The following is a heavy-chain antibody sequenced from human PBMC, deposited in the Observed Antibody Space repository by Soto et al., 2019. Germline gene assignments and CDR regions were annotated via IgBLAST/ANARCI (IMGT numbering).Heavy chain of an antibody. CDR3: ARDHEMLLILTCPYGMDV. V-gene: IGHV3-30-3*01. CDR2: ISYDGSNK. J-gene: IGHJ6*02. Sequence: QVQLVESGGGVVQPGRSLRLSCAASGFTFSSYAMHWVRQAPATGLEWVAVISYDGSNKYYADSVKGRFTISRDNSKNTLYLQMNILRAEDTAVYYCARDHEMLLILTCPYGMDVWGQGATVTVSS. CDR1: GFTFSSYA. D-gene: IGHD3-9*01.